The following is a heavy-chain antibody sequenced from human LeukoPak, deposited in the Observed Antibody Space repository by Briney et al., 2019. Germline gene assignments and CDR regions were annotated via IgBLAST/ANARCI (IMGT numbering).Heavy chain of an antibody. J-gene: IGHJ5*02. Sequence: ASVKVSCKASGYTFTSYGISWVRQAPGQGLEWMGWISAYNGNTNYAQKLQGRVTMTTDTSTSTAYMELRSLRSDDTAVYYCARGSEWLLLGSSNWFDPWGQGTLVTVSS. D-gene: IGHD3-22*01. V-gene: IGHV1-18*01. CDR1: GYTFTSYG. CDR2: ISAYNGNT. CDR3: ARGSEWLLLGSSNWFDP.